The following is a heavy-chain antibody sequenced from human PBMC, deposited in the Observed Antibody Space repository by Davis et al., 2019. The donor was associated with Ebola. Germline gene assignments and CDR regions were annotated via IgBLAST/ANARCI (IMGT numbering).Heavy chain of an antibody. J-gene: IGHJ6*02. CDR2: MGNTGSFI. CDR1: GFTFSSYW. D-gene: IGHD5-12*01. Sequence: GESLKISCAASGFTFSSYWMSWVRQAPGKGLECIASMGNTGSFIHHADSVQGRFTISRDNAKNSLFLQMNSLRADDTGVYYCARGGSRGGYESGFYFGLDVWGRGTTVTVSS. CDR3: ARGGSRGGYESGFYFGLDV. V-gene: IGHV3-21*01.